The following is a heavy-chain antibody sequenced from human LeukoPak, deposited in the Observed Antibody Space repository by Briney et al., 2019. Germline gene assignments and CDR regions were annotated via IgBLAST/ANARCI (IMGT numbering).Heavy chain of an antibody. V-gene: IGHV4-59*12. J-gene: IGHJ4*02. D-gene: IGHD5-24*01. Sequence: PSETLSLTCTVSGGSISSYYWSWIRQPPGKGLEWIGYIYYSGSTNYNPSLKSRVTISVDTSKNQFSLKLSSVTAADTAVYHCARNVEMAIEIDYWGQGTLVTVSS. CDR2: IYYSGST. CDR1: GGSISSYY. CDR3: ARNVEMAIEIDY.